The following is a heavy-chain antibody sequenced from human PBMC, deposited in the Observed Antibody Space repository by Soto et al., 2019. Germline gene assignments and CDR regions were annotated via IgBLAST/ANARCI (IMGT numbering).Heavy chain of an antibody. D-gene: IGHD7-27*01. Sequence: GGSLRLSCAASGFTFSKYAMSWVRQAPGKGLDWVAAVTGSGDSTYYADSVKGRFTISRDNSKNALYLQMNSLRAEGTAIYYCAKGWGNYGLDVWGQGTTVTVSS. J-gene: IGHJ6*02. CDR1: GFTFSKYA. V-gene: IGHV3-23*01. CDR3: AKGWGNYGLDV. CDR2: VTGSGDST.